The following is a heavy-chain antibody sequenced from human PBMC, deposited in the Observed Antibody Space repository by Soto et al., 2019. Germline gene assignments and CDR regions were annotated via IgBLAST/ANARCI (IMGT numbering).Heavy chain of an antibody. CDR3: TTESPYYDFWIGYRYYFDY. V-gene: IGHV3-15*01. Sequence: EVQLVESGGGLVKPGGSLRLSCAASGFTFSNAWMSWVRQAPGKGLEWVGRIKSKTDGGTTDYAAPVKGRFTISRDDSKYTLYLQMNSLKTEDTAVYYCTTESPYYDFWIGYRYYFDYWGQGTLVTVSS. CDR1: GFTFSNAW. J-gene: IGHJ4*02. D-gene: IGHD3-3*01. CDR2: IKSKTDGGTT.